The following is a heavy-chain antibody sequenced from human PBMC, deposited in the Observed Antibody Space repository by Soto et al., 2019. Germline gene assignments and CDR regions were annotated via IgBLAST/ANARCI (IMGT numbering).Heavy chain of an antibody. CDR3: ATSGYYGSGSYYPYYYGMDV. D-gene: IGHD3-10*01. V-gene: IGHV1-46*01. Sequence: VASVKVSCKASGYTFTSYYMHWVRQAPGQGLEWMGIINPSGGSTSYAQKFQGRVTMTRDTSTSTVYMELSSLRSEDTAVYYCATSGYYGSGSYYPYYYGMDVWGQGTTVTVSS. CDR1: GYTFTSYY. CDR2: INPSGGST. J-gene: IGHJ6*02.